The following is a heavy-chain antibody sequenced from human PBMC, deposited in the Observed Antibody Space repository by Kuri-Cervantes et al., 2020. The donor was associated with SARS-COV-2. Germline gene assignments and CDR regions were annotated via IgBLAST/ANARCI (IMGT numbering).Heavy chain of an antibody. CDR3: ARAYDFWSGYYPH. D-gene: IGHD3-3*01. Sequence: GGSLRLSCAASGSTFSDYYMSWIRQAPGKGLEWVSYISSSGSTIYYADSVKGRFTISRDNSKNTLYLQMNSLRAEDTAVYYCARAYDFWSGYYPHWGQGTLVTVSS. V-gene: IGHV3-11*01. CDR2: ISSSGSTI. CDR1: GSTFSDYY. J-gene: IGHJ4*02.